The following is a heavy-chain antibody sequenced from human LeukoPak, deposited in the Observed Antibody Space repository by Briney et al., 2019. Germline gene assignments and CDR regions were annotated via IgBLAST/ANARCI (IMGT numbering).Heavy chain of an antibody. J-gene: IGHJ4*02. Sequence: SETLSLTCTVSGGSISSSSYYWGWIRQPPGKGLEWIGSIYYSGSTYYNPSLKSRVTISVDTSKNQFSLKLSSVTAADTAIYYCATAEGYTRGGFDYWGQGTLVTVSS. D-gene: IGHD5-24*01. CDR2: IYYSGST. CDR1: GGSISSSSYY. V-gene: IGHV4-39*07. CDR3: ATAEGYTRGGFDY.